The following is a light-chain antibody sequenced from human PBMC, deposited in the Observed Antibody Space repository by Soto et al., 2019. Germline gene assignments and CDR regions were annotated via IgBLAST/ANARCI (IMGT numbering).Light chain of an antibody. CDR3: SSYTSSSTLYV. CDR1: SSDVGGYNY. CDR2: EVS. J-gene: IGLJ1*01. V-gene: IGLV2-14*01. Sequence: SVLTQPASVSGSPGHSITISCTGTSSDVGGYNYVSWYQQHPGKAPKLMIYEVSNRPSGVSNRFSGSKSGNMASLTISGLQAEDEADYYCSSYTSSSTLYVFGTGTKVTVL.